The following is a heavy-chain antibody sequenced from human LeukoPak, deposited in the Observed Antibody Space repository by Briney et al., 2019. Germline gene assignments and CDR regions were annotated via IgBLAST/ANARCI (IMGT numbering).Heavy chain of an antibody. J-gene: IGHJ3*02. D-gene: IGHD2-8*01. CDR3: ARDRGCTNGVCWYDAFDI. CDR2: INPSGGST. V-gene: IGHV1-46*01. CDR1: GYTFTSYY. Sequence: ASVKVSCKASGYTFTSYYMHWVLQAPGQGLEWMGIINPSGGSTSYAQKFQGRVTMTRDMSTSTVYMELSSLRSEDTAVYYCARDRGCTNGVCWYDAFDIWGQGTMVTVSS.